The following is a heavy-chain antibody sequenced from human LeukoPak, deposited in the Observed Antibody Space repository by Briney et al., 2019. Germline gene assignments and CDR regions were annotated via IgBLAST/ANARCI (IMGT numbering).Heavy chain of an antibody. CDR1: GGSFSGYY. D-gene: IGHD2-2*01. V-gene: IGHV4-34*01. Sequence: SETLSLTCAVYGGSFSGYYWSWIRQPPGKGLEWIGEINHSGSTNYNPSLKSRVTISVDTSKNQFSLKLNSVTAADTAVYYCARLGYCSTTTCPKGPFDYWGQGTLVTVSS. J-gene: IGHJ4*02. CDR3: ARLGYCSTTTCPKGPFDY. CDR2: INHSGST.